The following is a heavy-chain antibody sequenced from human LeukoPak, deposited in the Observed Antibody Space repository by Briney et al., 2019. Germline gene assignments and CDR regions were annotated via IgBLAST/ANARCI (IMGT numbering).Heavy chain of an antibody. D-gene: IGHD6-6*01. V-gene: IGHV7-4-1*02. CDR3: ARDLVSAGFDI. CDR1: GYTFSSHA. J-gene: IGHJ3*02. CDR2: INTNTGIP. Sequence: ASVTVSCKAFGYTFSSHAMNWVRQAPGQGLELMGWINTNTGIPTYAQGFARRFVFSLDTSVTTAYLQITSLKAEDTAVYYCARDLVSAGFDIWGQGTMVTVSS.